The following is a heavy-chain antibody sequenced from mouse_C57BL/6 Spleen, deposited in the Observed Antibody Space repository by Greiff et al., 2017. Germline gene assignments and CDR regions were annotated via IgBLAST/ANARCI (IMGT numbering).Heavy chain of an antibody. CDR2: IDPSDSYT. Sequence: QVQLQQPGAELVMPGASVKLSCKASGYTFTSYWMHWVKQRPGQGLEWIGEIDPSDSYTNYNQKFKGKSTLTVDKSSSTAYMQLSSLTYEDAAVYYCARYPYDYWAYWGQGTLVTVSA. D-gene: IGHD2-4*01. V-gene: IGHV1-69*01. CDR1: GYTFTSYW. CDR3: ARYPYDYWAY. J-gene: IGHJ3*01.